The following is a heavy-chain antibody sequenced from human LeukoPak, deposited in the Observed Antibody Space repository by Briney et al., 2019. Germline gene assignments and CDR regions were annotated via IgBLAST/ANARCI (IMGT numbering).Heavy chain of an antibody. J-gene: IGHJ4*02. Sequence: GASVKVSCKASGYTFTSYGISWVRQAPRQGLEWMGWISAYNGNTNYAQKLQGRVTMTTDTSTSTAYMELRSLRSDDTAVYYCATDRSRGSFDYWAREPWSPSPQ. CDR2: ISAYNGNT. D-gene: IGHD3-10*01. V-gene: IGHV1-18*01. CDR1: GYTFTSYG. CDR3: ATDRSRGSFDY.